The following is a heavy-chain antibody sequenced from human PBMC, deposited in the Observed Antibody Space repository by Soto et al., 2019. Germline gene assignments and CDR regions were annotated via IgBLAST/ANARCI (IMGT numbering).Heavy chain of an antibody. J-gene: IGHJ3*02. CDR1: GYTFTSYG. Sequence: ASVKVSCKASGYTFTSYGISWVRQAPGQGLEWMGWISAYNGNTNYAQKLQGRVTMTTDTSTGTAYMELRSLRSDDTAVYYCARGVVAAKAGSGDAFDIWGQGTMVTVSS. D-gene: IGHD2-15*01. CDR3: ARGVVAAKAGSGDAFDI. V-gene: IGHV1-18*01. CDR2: ISAYNGNT.